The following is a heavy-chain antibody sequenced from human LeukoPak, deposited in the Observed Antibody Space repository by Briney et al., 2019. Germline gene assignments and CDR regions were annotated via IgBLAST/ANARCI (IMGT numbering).Heavy chain of an antibody. Sequence: GGSLRLSCAASGFTFSSYAMSWVRQAPGEGLEWVSYISSSGSTIYYADSVEGRFTISRDNAKNSLYLQMNSLRAEDTAVYYCARDLVRGVFGDWGQGTLVTVSS. CDR3: ARDLVRGVFGD. D-gene: IGHD3-10*01. V-gene: IGHV3-48*04. J-gene: IGHJ4*02. CDR2: ISSSGSTI. CDR1: GFTFSSYA.